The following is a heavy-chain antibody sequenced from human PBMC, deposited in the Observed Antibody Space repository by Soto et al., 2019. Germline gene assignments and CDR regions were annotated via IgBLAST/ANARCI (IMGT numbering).Heavy chain of an antibody. CDR3: ARDAEPGPHDAFDI. CDR2: INPNSGGT. V-gene: IGHV1-2*04. J-gene: IGHJ3*02. Sequence: ASVKVSCKASGYTFTGYYMHWVRRAPGQGLEWMGWINPNSGGTNYAQKFPGWVTMTRDTSISTAYMELSRLRSDDTAVYYCARDAEPGPHDAFDIWGQGTMVTVSS. CDR1: GYTFTGYY.